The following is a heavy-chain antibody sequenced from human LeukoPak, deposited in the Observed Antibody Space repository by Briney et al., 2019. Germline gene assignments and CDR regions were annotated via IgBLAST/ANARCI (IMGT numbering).Heavy chain of an antibody. CDR3: ARHEYYDFWSGDSYYFDY. D-gene: IGHD3-3*01. V-gene: IGHV4-39*01. J-gene: IGHJ4*02. Sequence: KPSETLSLTCTVSGGSISSSSYYWGWIRQPPGKGLEWIGSIYYSGSTYYNPSLKSRVTISVDTSKNQFSLKLSSVTAADTAVYYCARHEYYDFWSGDSYYFDYWGQGNLVTVSS. CDR2: IYYSGST. CDR1: GGSISSSSYY.